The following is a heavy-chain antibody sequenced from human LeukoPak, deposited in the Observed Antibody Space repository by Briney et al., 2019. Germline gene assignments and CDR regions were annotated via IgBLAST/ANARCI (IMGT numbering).Heavy chain of an antibody. CDR1: GFSFGNYA. V-gene: IGHV3-23*01. Sequence: GGSLGLSCVASGFSFGNYAMSWVRQAPGKGLQWVSQISGTGGATWYAGFARDRFTISRDISKKTLYLQMSGLRVEDTAMYYCVKDPRDTYGTNWFVSWGQGTLLIVSS. CDR2: ISGTGGAT. CDR3: VKDPRDTYGTNWFVS. D-gene: IGHD2-21*01. J-gene: IGHJ5*01.